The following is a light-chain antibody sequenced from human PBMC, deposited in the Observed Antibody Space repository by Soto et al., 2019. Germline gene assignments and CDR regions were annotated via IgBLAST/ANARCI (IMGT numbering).Light chain of an antibody. CDR2: EVT. V-gene: IGLV2-8*01. J-gene: IGLJ3*02. Sequence: QSALTKPPSASGSPGQSVTISCTGTSSDVGAYTYVSWYQQYPGKAPKLMIYEVTKRPSGVPDRFSGSKSGNTASLTVSGLQAEDESDYYCTSYVGNDIWVFGGGTKVTVL. CDR3: TSYVGNDIWV. CDR1: SSDVGAYTY.